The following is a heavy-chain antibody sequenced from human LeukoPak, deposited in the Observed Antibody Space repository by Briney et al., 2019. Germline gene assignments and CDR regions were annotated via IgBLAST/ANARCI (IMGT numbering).Heavy chain of an antibody. CDR1: GFTFSTYL. J-gene: IGHJ4*02. CDR2: ISGSGGST. D-gene: IGHD2-21*02. V-gene: IGHV3-23*01. CDR3: AKSPQHIVVVTATRFFDY. Sequence: GGSLRLSCAVSGFTFSTYLMSWVRQAPGKGLEWVSAISGSGGSTYYADSVKGRFTISRDNSKNTLYLQMNSLRAEDTAVYYCAKSPQHIVVVTATRFFDYWGQGTLVTVSS.